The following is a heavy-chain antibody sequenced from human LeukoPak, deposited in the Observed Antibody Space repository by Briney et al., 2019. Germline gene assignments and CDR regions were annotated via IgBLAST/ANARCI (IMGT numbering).Heavy chain of an antibody. CDR3: ARDGAPIFGVVINDYYYGMDV. CDR2: IKDDGSEE. J-gene: IGHJ6*02. V-gene: IGHV3-7*01. CDR1: GFNFNNYW. Sequence: GGSLRLSCAASGFNFNNYWMSWLRQAPGKGLEWVANIKDDGSEEYYVDSVKGRFTIVRDNAYNSLYLQMNSLRAEDTAVYYCARDGAPIFGVVINDYYYGMDVWGQGTTVAVSS. D-gene: IGHD3-3*01.